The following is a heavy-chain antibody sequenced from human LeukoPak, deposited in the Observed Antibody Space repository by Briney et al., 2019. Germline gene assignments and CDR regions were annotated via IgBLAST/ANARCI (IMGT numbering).Heavy chain of an antibody. CDR1: GFTFNNYA. V-gene: IGHV3-23*01. CDR3: AKDTTFHFDY. Sequence: GGSLRLSCAASGFTFNNYAMNWVRQAPGKGLEWVSTISGFGGSTYCADSVKGRFTISRDNSKNTVFLQMNSLRAEDTAVYYCAKDTTFHFDYWGQGTLATVSS. J-gene: IGHJ4*02. CDR2: ISGFGGST. D-gene: IGHD1-1*01.